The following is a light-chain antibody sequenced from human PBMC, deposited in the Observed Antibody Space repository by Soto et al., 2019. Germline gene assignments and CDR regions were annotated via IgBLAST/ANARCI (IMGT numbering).Light chain of an antibody. V-gene: IGLV2-14*01. CDR1: SSNVGGYDY. Sequence: QSALTQPASVSGSAGQSITISCTGTSSNVGGYDYVSWYQQHPGTAPKVMIYEVRYRPSGVSNRFSGSKSGNTASLTISGHQAEDEADYYCSSYTSSGTYVFGTGTKLTVL. CDR3: SSYTSSGTYV. CDR2: EVR. J-gene: IGLJ1*01.